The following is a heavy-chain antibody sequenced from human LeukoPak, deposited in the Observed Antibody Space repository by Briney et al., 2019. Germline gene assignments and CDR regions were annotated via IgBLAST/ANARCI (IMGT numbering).Heavy chain of an antibody. D-gene: IGHD4-17*01. CDR3: ARTRGGYGDYTFDS. V-gene: IGHV4-4*07. CDR2: IYTSGST. J-gene: IGHJ4*02. Sequence: SETLSLTCTGSGGSISSYYWSWIRQPAGKGLEGIGRIYTSGSTNYNPSLKSRVTMSVDTSKNQFSLKLDSVAAADTAVYYCARTRGGYGDYTFDSWGQGTLVTVSS. CDR1: GGSISSYY.